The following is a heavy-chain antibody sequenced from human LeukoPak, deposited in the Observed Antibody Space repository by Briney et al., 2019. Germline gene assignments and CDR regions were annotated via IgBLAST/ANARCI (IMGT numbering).Heavy chain of an antibody. Sequence: GASVKVSCKASGYTFTGYYIQWVRQAPGQGFEWMGWTNTNNGGTTYAQKFQGRVSMTRDTSISTAYMELSGLRYDDTAVYYCARSYSTSSGIFYYWGQGTLLTVSS. CDR2: TNTNNGGT. CDR1: GYTFTGYY. J-gene: IGHJ4*02. V-gene: IGHV1-2*02. CDR3: ARSYSTSSGIFYY. D-gene: IGHD6-6*01.